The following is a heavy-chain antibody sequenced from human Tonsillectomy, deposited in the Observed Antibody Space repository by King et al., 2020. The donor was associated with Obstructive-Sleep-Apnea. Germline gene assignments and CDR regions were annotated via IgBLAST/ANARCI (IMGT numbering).Heavy chain of an antibody. CDR3: STEDD. Sequence: VQLVESGGGLVKPGGSVRLSCAASGFTFTNDWMSWVRQAPGKGLEWVGRLNSKTNCGTTDYAAPVKGRFTISRDDSKNTVYLQMDSLKVEDTDIYYCSTEDDWGQGTLVTVSS. CDR1: GFTFTNDW. V-gene: IGHV3-15*01. CDR2: LNSKTNCGTT. J-gene: IGHJ4*02.